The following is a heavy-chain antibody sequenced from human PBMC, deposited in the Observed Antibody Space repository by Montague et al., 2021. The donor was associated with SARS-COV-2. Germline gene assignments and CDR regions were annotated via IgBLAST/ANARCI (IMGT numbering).Heavy chain of an antibody. CDR2: IYYSGST. CDR3: ASAIAVADTHYYYYGMDV. V-gene: IGHV4-31*03. D-gene: IGHD6-19*01. CDR1: GGSISAGYY. Sequence: TLSLTCTVSGGSISAGYYWTWLRQIPGKGLEWIGYIYYSGSTYYNPSLKSRVIMSIDTSKHQFSLKVSSATAADTATYFCASAIAVADTHYYYYGMDVWGQGTTVTVSS. J-gene: IGHJ6*02.